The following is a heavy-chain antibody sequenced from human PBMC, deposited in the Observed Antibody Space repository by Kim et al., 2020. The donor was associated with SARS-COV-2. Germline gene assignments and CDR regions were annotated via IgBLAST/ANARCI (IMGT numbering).Heavy chain of an antibody. V-gene: IGHV3-30*02. CDR3: AKDPYPGYSSGWFDY. D-gene: IGHD6-19*01. J-gene: IGHJ5*01. Sequence: ADSVKGRFTTSKDNSKNTLYLQMNSLRGEDTAVYYCAKDPYPGYSSGWFDYWGQGTLVTVSS.